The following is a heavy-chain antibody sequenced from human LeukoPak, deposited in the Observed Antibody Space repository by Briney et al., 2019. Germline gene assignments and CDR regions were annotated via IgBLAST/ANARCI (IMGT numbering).Heavy chain of an antibody. J-gene: IGHJ4*02. V-gene: IGHV4-34*01. CDR3: ARLQDDSFD. Sequence: PSETLSLTCAVYGGSFSGYYWTWIRQPPGEGLEWIGEINHSGSTNYNPSLKSRVTISVDTSKNQFSLKLSSVTAADTAVYYCARLQDDSFDWSQGTLVTVSS. D-gene: IGHD3-3*01. CDR2: INHSGST. CDR1: GGSFSGYY.